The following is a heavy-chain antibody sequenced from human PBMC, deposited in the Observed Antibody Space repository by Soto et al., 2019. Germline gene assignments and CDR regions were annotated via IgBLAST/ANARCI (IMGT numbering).Heavy chain of an antibody. CDR1: GYSFTSYW. Sequence: GESLKISCKGSGYSFTSYWISWVRQMPGKGLEWMGRIDPSDSYTNYSPSFQGHVTISADKSISTAYLQWSSLKASDTAMYYCASQGDIVVVPAAMKGLDEYGMDVWGQGTTVTVSS. J-gene: IGHJ6*02. CDR2: IDPSDSYT. V-gene: IGHV5-10-1*01. D-gene: IGHD2-2*01. CDR3: ASQGDIVVVPAAMKGLDEYGMDV.